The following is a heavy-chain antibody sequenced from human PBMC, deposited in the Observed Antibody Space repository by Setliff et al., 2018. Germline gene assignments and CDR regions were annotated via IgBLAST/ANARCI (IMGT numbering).Heavy chain of an antibody. J-gene: IGHJ4*02. V-gene: IGHV4-34*12. Sequence: PSETLSLTCAVYGGSFSGYYWSWIRQPPGKRLEWIGEIIHSGSTNYNPSLKSRVTISMDTSKNQFSLKVSSVTAADTAVYYCAGSFSRREKFLLDYWGQGALVTAPQ. CDR2: IIHSGST. CDR3: AGSFSRREKFLLDY. CDR1: GGSFSGYY.